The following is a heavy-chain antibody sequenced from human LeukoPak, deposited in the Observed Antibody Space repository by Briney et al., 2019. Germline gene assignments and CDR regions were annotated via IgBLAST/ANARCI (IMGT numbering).Heavy chain of an antibody. Sequence: SETLSLTCTVSGDSISSYYWTWIRQPAGKGLEWIGRIFTSGSTTYNPSLNSRVTISVDTSKNQFSLRLTSVTAADTAVYYCARQLDHYDNIYYFDYWGQGTLVTVSS. CDR1: GDSISSYY. V-gene: IGHV4-4*07. J-gene: IGHJ4*02. CDR2: IFTSGST. CDR3: ARQLDHYDNIYYFDY. D-gene: IGHD3-16*01.